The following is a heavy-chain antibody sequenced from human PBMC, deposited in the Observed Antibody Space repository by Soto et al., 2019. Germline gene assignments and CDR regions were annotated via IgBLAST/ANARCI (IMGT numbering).Heavy chain of an antibody. J-gene: IGHJ5*02. Sequence: QVHLQESGPGLVKPSETLSLTCTVSGGSISSDDWTWVRQPPGKGLEWIGYRYYSGTAKYNSSLKSRVTIAVDTSKHQFYLKLSSVTVADTAVYYCARLSVADWFDPWGQGIQVTVSA. CDR1: GGSISSDD. V-gene: IGHV4-59*01. D-gene: IGHD2-15*01. CDR2: RYYSGTA. CDR3: ARLSVADWFDP.